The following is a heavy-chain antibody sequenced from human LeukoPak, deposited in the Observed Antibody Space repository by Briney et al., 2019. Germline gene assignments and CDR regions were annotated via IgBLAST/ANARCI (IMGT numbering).Heavy chain of an antibody. CDR3: ASPKSDGYDAFDI. D-gene: IGHD2-21*01. J-gene: IGHJ3*02. CDR1: GGSFSGCY. V-gene: IGHV4-34*01. CDR2: INHSGST. Sequence: SETLSLTCAVYGGSFSGCYWSWIRQPPGKGLEWIGEINHSGSTNYNPSLKSRVTISVDTSKNQFSLKLSSVTAADTAVYYCASPKSDGYDAFDIWGQGTMVTVSS.